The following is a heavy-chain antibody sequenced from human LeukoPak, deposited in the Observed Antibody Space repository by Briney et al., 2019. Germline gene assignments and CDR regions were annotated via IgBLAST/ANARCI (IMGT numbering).Heavy chain of an antibody. J-gene: IGHJ4*02. Sequence: GGSLRLSCAASGFTFSSYGMHLVRQAPGKGLEWVAVISYDGSNKYYADSVKGLFTISRDNSKNTLYLQMNSLRAEDTAVYYCAKVGNGSGSYYADYWGQGTLVTVSS. CDR2: ISYDGSNK. D-gene: IGHD3-10*01. CDR1: GFTFSSYG. V-gene: IGHV3-30*18. CDR3: AKVGNGSGSYYADY.